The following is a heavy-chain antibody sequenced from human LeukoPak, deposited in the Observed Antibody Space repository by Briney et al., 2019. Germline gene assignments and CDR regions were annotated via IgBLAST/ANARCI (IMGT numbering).Heavy chain of an antibody. CDR1: GFTFTTYG. CDR3: AKNGDRGAYCTGGTCYPYFYYYMDV. Sequence: PGGTLRLPCSASGFTFTTYGMSWVRQAPGKGLEWVSSISSTGGTTYYADSVKGRFTISRGNSKNTLYLQMNSLRAEDTAIYYCAKNGDRGAYCTGGTCYPYFYYYMDVWGKGTTVTI. V-gene: IGHV3-23*01. D-gene: IGHD2-15*01. J-gene: IGHJ6*03. CDR2: ISSTGGTT.